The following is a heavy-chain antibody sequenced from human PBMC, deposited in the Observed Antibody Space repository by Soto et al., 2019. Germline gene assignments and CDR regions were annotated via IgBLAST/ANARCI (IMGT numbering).Heavy chain of an antibody. CDR3: AREGQMPQHFGMDV. V-gene: IGHV4-59*11. D-gene: IGHD3-3*01. CDR2: VMHNGNT. CDR1: GGSINNHF. J-gene: IGHJ6*02. Sequence: QVQLHEAGPGLVKPSETLSLTCSVSGGSINNHFWSWIRQTPGKPLEWIGYVMHNGNTHYNPSFTSRGKISVDLSKNEFSLMLRSVTAADTGLYYCAREGQMPQHFGMDVWGQGIQVTVSS.